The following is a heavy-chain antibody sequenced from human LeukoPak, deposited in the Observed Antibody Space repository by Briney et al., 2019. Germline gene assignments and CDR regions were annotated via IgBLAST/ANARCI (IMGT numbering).Heavy chain of an antibody. D-gene: IGHD3-22*01. V-gene: IGHV1-69*04. CDR1: GGTLSSYA. Sequence: SVKVSCKASGGTLSSYAINWVRLAPGQGLEWIGRIIPIFGIVNYAQNFQGRVTITADKSTNTAYMELSSLRSEDTAFYYCARADSSGYSLDENFDYWGQGTLVTVSS. CDR2: IIPIFGIV. J-gene: IGHJ4*02. CDR3: ARADSSGYSLDENFDY.